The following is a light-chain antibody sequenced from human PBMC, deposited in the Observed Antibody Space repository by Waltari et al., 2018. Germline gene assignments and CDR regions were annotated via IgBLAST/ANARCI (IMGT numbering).Light chain of an antibody. CDR2: DNN. J-gene: IGLJ2*01. Sequence: QSVLTQPPSVSAAPGQKVTISCSGSSSNIGNYYVSWYHHLPGAAPKLLIYDNNKEPSGSPDRFSAYKSGTAATLDITGLQIGDEADYYCATWDNTLRDVVFGGGTKLTVL. CDR1: SSNIGNYY. V-gene: IGLV1-51*01. CDR3: ATWDNTLRDVV.